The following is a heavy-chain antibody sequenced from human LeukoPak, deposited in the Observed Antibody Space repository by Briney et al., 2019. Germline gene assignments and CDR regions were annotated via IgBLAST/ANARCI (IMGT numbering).Heavy chain of an antibody. J-gene: IGHJ6*03. D-gene: IGHD1-1*01. CDR1: GGTFSSYA. CDR3: ARDSVPHWNPPQGCYMDV. CDR2: IIPIFGTA. Sequence: ASVKVSCKASGGTFSSYAISWVRQAPGQGLEWMGRIIPIFGTANYAQKFQGRVTITTDESTSTAYMELSSLRSEDTAVYYCARDSVPHWNPPQGCYMDVWGKGTTVTVSS. V-gene: IGHV1-69*05.